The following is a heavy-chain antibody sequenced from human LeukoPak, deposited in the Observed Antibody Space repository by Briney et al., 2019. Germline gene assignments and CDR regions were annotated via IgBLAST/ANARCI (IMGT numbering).Heavy chain of an antibody. J-gene: IGHJ4*02. D-gene: IGHD2-15*01. V-gene: IGHV1-46*01. CDR1: GYTFTSYY. CDR2: TNPSGGST. CDR3: ARGDIVVVVAAIDPPSY. Sequence: ASVKVSCKASGYTFTSYYMHWVRQAPGQGLEWMGITNPSGGSTSYAQKFQGRVTMTRDMSTSTVYMELSSLRSEDTAVYYCARGDIVVVVAAIDPPSYWGQGTLVTVSS.